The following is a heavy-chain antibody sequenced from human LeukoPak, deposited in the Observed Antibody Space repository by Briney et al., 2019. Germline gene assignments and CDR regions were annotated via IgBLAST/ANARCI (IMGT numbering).Heavy chain of an antibody. D-gene: IGHD3-10*02. V-gene: IGHV3-23*01. CDR3: AELGITMIGGV. CDR1: GFTFSNFA. Sequence: GGSLRLSCAGSGFTFSNFAVNWVRQAPGQGLEWVSIISGSGDTTHYTDSVKGRFTISRDNAKNSLYLQMNSLRAEDTAVYYCAELGITMIGGVWGKGTTVTISS. J-gene: IGHJ6*04. CDR2: ISGSGDTT.